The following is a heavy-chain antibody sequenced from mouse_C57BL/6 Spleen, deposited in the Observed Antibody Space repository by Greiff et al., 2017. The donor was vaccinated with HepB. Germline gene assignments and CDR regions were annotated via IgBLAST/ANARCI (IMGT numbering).Heavy chain of an antibody. Sequence: EVQLQQSGAELVKPGASVKLSCTASGFNIKDYYMHWVKQRTEQGLEWIGRIDPEDGETKYDPKFQGKATITADTSSNTAYLQLSSLTSEDTAVYYCALSDYGYDGDWFAYWGQGTLVTVSA. V-gene: IGHV14-2*01. D-gene: IGHD2-2*01. CDR2: IDPEDGET. J-gene: IGHJ3*01. CDR1: GFNIKDYY. CDR3: ALSDYGYDGDWFAY.